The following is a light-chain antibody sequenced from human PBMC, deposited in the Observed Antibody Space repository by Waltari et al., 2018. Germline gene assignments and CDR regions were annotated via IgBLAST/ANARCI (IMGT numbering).Light chain of an antibody. J-gene: IGKJ1*01. CDR3: QHYLRLPVT. V-gene: IGKV3-20*01. CDR2: GAS. Sequence: SCRASQSVSRALAWYQQKPGQAPRLLIYGASTRATGIPDRFSGSGSGTDFSLNISRLEPDDFAVYFCQHYLRLPVTFGQGTTVEI. CDR1: QSVSRA.